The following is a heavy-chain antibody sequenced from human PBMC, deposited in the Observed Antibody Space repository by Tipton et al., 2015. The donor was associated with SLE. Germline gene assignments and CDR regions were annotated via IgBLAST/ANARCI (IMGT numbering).Heavy chain of an antibody. J-gene: IGHJ6*03. CDR3: AREDYYMDV. CDR1: GGSISSSSYY. V-gene: IGHV4-39*07. CDR2: IYYSGNT. Sequence: TLSLTCTVSGGSISSSSYYWGWIRQPPGKGLEWIGSIYYSGNTYYNPSLKSRVTISIDTSKNQFSPKLTSVTAADTAVYYCAREDYYMDVWGKGTTVTVSS.